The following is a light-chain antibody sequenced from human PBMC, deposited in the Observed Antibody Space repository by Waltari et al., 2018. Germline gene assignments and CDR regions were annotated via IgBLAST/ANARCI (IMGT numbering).Light chain of an antibody. Sequence: RVTITRRASQSSSSEFNWNQQKPSYDPKLVIYAATSFQSRVPSRFIGSGSETGFTLTISSLQPQDFAAYYCQQSYSTPRVFGQET. CDR1: QSSSSE. CDR3: QQSYSTPRV. CDR2: AAT. J-gene: IGKJ2*01. V-gene: IGKV1-39*01.